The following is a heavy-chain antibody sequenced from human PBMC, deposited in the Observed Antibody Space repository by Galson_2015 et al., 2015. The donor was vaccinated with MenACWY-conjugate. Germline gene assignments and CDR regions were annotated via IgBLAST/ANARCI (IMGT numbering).Heavy chain of an antibody. Sequence: SLRLSCAVSGFTFRNYWMHWVRQGAGQGLESASRIHTDGSESHYADFAKGRFTISRDNDRDPLYLQMNNLEVEDTAVYVCVRGTVDYPGSDYWGQGTRVTVSS. V-gene: IGHV3-74*01. CDR3: VRGTVDYPGSDY. D-gene: IGHD3/OR15-3a*01. CDR2: IHTDGSES. CDR1: GFTFRNYW. J-gene: IGHJ4*02.